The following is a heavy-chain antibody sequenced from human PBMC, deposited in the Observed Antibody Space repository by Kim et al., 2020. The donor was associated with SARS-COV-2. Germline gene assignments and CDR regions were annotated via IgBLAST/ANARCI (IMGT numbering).Heavy chain of an antibody. V-gene: IGHV3-21*01. CDR1: GFTFSSYS. Sequence: GGSLRLSCAASGFTFSSYSMNWVRQAPGKGLEWVSSISSSSSYIYYADSVKGRFTISRDNAKNSLYLQMNSLRAEDTAVYYCARDLKISGSITRVRGVIPCYFDYWGQGTLVTVSS. CDR2: ISSSSSYI. CDR3: ARDLKISGSITRVRGVIPCYFDY. D-gene: IGHD3-10*01. J-gene: IGHJ4*02.